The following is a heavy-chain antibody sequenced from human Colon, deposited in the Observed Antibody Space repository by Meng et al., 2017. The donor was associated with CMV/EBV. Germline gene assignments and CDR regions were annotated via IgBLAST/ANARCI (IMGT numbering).Heavy chain of an antibody. CDR2: IDYSGST. Sequence: GSLRLSCTVSGGSIRSYYWSWIRQPPGKGLEWIGYIDYSGSTNNNPSLKSRVTITVGTTKNQFSLKLRSLTAADTAVYYCSGVRPLGGSGWYWFDPWGQGTLVTVSS. J-gene: IGHJ5*02. CDR3: SGVRPLGGSGWYWFDP. CDR1: GGSIRSYY. V-gene: IGHV4-59*01. D-gene: IGHD6-19*01.